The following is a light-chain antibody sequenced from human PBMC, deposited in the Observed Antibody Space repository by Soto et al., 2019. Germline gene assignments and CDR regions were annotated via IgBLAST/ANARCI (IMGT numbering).Light chain of an antibody. CDR1: SSDVGAYDY. CDR2: DVT. V-gene: IGLV2-11*01. J-gene: IGLJ2*01. Sequence: QSALTQPPSASGSPGQSVTISCTGTSSDVGAYDYVSWYQQHPGKAPKLMIYDVTKRPSGVPDRFSGSKSGNTASLTISGLQAEDEADYYCCSYAGSYTEVFGGGTQLTVL. CDR3: CSYAGSYTEV.